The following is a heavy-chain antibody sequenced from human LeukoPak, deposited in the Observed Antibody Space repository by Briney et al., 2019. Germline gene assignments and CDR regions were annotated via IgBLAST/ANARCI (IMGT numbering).Heavy chain of an antibody. CDR2: ISYDGSNK. D-gene: IGHD3-10*01. Sequence: PGGSLRLSCAASGFTFSSYAMHWVRQAPGKGLEWVAVISYDGSNKYYADSVKSRFTISRDNSKNTLYLQMNSLRAEDTAVYYCASPPGSFRDRGQGTLVTVSS. CDR1: GFTFSSYA. V-gene: IGHV3-30-3*01. J-gene: IGHJ4*02. CDR3: ASPPGSFRD.